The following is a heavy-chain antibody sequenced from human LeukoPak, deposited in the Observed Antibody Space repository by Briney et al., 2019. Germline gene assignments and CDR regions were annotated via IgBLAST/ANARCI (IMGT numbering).Heavy chain of an antibody. CDR3: AKAVLLYNWFDP. J-gene: IGHJ5*02. CDR2: IWYDGSNK. Sequence: GGSRRLSCAASGFTFSSYGMPWVRQAPGKGLEWVAVIWYDGSNKYYADSVKGRFTISRDNSKNTLYLQMNSLRAEDTAVYYCAKAVLLYNWFDPWGQGTLVTVSS. CDR1: GFTFSSYG. V-gene: IGHV3-33*06. D-gene: IGHD2-15*01.